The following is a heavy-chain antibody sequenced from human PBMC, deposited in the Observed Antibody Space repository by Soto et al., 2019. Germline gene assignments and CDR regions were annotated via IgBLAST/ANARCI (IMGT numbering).Heavy chain of an antibody. CDR1: GYTFTTHT. CDR3: TRLETDY. V-gene: IGHV1-3*01. CDR2: MNGGNGNT. Sequence: QVQLVQSGAEVKRPGASVKVFCKASGYTFTTHTMHWVRQAPGQGHEWMGWMNGGNGNTKYSQKFQGRVTFTRDTFASTAYMELSSLRSEDTAVYYCTRLETDYWGQGTLVTVSS. J-gene: IGHJ4*02.